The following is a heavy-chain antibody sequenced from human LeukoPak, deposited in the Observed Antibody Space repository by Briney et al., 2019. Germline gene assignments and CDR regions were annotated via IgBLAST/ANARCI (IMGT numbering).Heavy chain of an antibody. V-gene: IGHV3-7*04. CDR3: ARDSLGGSSYVS. CDR1: GFTFNNHY. J-gene: IGHJ5*02. CDR2: IKQDGSET. Sequence: GGSLRLSCAASGFTFNNHYMTWVRQAPGKGLEWVANIKQDGSETYYLDSVKGRFTISRDNAKNSLYLQLNNVRAEDTAVYYCARDSLGGSSYVSWGQGTLVTVSS. D-gene: IGHD3-10*01.